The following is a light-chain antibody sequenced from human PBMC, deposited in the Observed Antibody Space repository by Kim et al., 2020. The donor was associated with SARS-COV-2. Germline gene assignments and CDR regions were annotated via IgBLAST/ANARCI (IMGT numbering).Light chain of an antibody. J-gene: IGLJ3*02. CDR2: QDS. V-gene: IGLV3-1*01. Sequence: SYELTQPPSVSVSPGQTASITCSGDKLGDKYACWYQQKPGQSPVLVIYQDSKRPSGIPERFSGSNSGNTATLPISGTQAMDEADYYCQAWDSSLWVFGGG. CDR3: QAWDSSLWV. CDR1: KLGDKY.